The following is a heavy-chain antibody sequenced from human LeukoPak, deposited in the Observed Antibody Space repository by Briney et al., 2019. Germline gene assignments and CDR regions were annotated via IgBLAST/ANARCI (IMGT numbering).Heavy chain of an antibody. CDR3: ARDRGYNSRSFDI. D-gene: IGHD1-1*01. V-gene: IGHV3-66*01. J-gene: IGHJ3*02. Sequence: GGSLRLSCAASGFTFSSFAMSWVRQAPGKGLEWVSVIYSDGSTSYADSVKGRFTISRDNSKNTLYLQMNSLRAEDTAVYYCARDRGYNSRSFDIWGQGTMVTVSS. CDR2: IYSDGST. CDR1: GFTFSSFA.